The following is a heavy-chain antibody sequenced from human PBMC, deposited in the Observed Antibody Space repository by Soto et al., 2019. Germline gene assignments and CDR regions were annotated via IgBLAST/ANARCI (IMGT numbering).Heavy chain of an antibody. J-gene: IGHJ4*02. Sequence: QVQLVESGGGVVQPGRSLRLSCAASGFTFSSYGMHWVRQAPGKGLEWVAVISYDGSNKYYADSVKGRFTISRDNSKNTLYLQMNSLRAEDTAVYYCAKDGGGGYRYWGQGTLVTVSS. D-gene: IGHD5-12*01. CDR3: AKDGGGGYRY. CDR1: GFTFSSYG. CDR2: ISYDGSNK. V-gene: IGHV3-30*18.